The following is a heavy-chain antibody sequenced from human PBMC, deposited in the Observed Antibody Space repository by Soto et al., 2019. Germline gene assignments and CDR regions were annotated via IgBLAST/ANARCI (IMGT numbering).Heavy chain of an antibody. V-gene: IGHV3-9*01. Sequence: GGSLRLSCAASGFTFDDYAMHWVRQAPGKGLEWVSGISWNSGSIGYADSVKGRFTISRDNAKNSLYLQMNSLRAEDTALYYCAKDIYSGSGWYYFDYWGQGTLVTVSS. CDR2: ISWNSGSI. D-gene: IGHD6-19*01. J-gene: IGHJ4*02. CDR1: GFTFDDYA. CDR3: AKDIYSGSGWYYFDY.